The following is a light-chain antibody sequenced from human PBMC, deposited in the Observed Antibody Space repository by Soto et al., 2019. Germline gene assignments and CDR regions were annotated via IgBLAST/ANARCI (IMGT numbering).Light chain of an antibody. CDR1: QSVSSDS. CDR3: QQYGSAPRT. Sequence: EIVLTQSPGTLSLSPGERAILSCRASQSVSSDSLAWYRQKPGQAPRLLVYDASSRATGIPDRFSGSGSGTDFNLTISRLEPEDLAVHYCQQYGSAPRTFGQGTKVEIK. CDR2: DAS. V-gene: IGKV3-20*01. J-gene: IGKJ1*01.